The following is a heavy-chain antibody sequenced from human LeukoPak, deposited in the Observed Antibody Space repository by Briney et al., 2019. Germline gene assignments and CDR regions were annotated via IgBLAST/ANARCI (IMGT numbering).Heavy chain of an antibody. CDR1: GFTFDGYA. V-gene: IGHV3-9*01. D-gene: IGHD3-22*01. CDR2: ISWNSGSI. Sequence: GRSLRLSCAASGFTFDGYAMHWVRQAPGKGLEWVSGISWNSGSIGYADSVKGRFTISRDNAKNSLYLQMNSLRAEDTALYYCAKDPYYYDSSGYLDYWGQGTLVTVSS. J-gene: IGHJ4*02. CDR3: AKDPYYYDSSGYLDY.